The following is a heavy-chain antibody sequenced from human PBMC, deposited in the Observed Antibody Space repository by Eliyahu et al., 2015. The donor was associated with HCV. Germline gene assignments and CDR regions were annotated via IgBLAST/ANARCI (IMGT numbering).Heavy chain of an antibody. CDR1: GFSLXDARMG. D-gene: IGHD3-3*01. CDR3: ARGSYDFWSGYYIQNWFDP. J-gene: IGHJ5*02. CDR2: ISSNDEK. Sequence: QVTLKESGPVLVKPTETLTLTCTVSGFSLXDARMGVSWIRQPPGKALEWLAHISSNDEKSYSTSLKSRLTISKDTSKSQVVLTMTNMDPVDTATYYCARGSYDFWSGYYIQNWFDPWGQGTLVTVSS. V-gene: IGHV2-26*01.